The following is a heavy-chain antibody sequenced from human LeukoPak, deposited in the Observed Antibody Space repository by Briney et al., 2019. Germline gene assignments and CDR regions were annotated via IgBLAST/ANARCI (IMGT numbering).Heavy chain of an antibody. CDR3: ARSSSSWTLDY. V-gene: IGHV4-34*01. Sequence: PSETLSLTCAVYGGSFSGYYWSWIRQPPGKGLEWIGEINHSGSTNYNPSLKSRVTISVDTSKNQFSLKLSSVTAADTPVYYCARSSSSWTLDYWGQGTLVTVSS. CDR1: GGSFSGYY. J-gene: IGHJ4*02. CDR2: INHSGST. D-gene: IGHD6-13*01.